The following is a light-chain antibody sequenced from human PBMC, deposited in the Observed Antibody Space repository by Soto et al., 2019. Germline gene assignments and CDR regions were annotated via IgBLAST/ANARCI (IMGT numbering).Light chain of an antibody. Sequence: ETLLTQSPGTLSLSSGERATLSCRATQSVNNDYLAWYQQRPGLAPRLLIFGASGRATGIPDRFSGSGSGTDFTLTISSLQPEDFATYYCQHRTFGQGTRLEIK. CDR2: GAS. CDR1: QSVNNDY. J-gene: IGKJ5*01. V-gene: IGKV3-20*01. CDR3: QHRT.